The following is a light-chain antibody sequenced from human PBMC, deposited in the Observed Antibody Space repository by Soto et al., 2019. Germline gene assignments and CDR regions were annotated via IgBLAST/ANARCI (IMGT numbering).Light chain of an antibody. CDR1: QSPLYSSSNKNY. CDR2: WAS. CDR3: QQYYSAPLT. J-gene: IGKJ4*01. V-gene: IGKV4-1*01. Sequence: DIVMTQSPDSLAVSLGERATINCKSSQSPLYSSSNKNYLGWYQQKPGQSPKLLIYWASTRETGVPDRFRGSGSGTDFTLTISSLQAEDVAVYYCQQYYSAPLTFGGGTKVEIK.